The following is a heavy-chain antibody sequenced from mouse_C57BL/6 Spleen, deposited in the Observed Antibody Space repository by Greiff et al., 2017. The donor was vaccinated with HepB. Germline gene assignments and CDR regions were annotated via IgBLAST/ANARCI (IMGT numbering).Heavy chain of an antibody. CDR2: ISDGGSYT. V-gene: IGHV5-4*01. J-gene: IGHJ4*01. CDR3: ARERANYYYGSADYYAMDY. D-gene: IGHD1-1*01. Sequence: EVMLVESGGGLVKPGGSLKLSCAASGFTFSSYAMSWVRKTPEKRLEWVATISDGGSYTYYPDNVKGRFTISRENAKNNLYLQMSHLKSEDTAMYYCARERANYYYGSADYYAMDYWGQGTSVTVSS. CDR1: GFTFSSYA.